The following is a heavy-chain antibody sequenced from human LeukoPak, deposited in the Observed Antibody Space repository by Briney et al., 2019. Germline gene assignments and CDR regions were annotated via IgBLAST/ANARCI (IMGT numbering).Heavy chain of an antibody. Sequence: SETLSLTCTVSGGSISSTSYYWGWIRQPPGKGLEWIGSIYHSGSTYFKPSLKSRLTISVDTSKNQFSLKLSSVTAADTAVYYCATPAGPFGDYDYWGQGTLVTVSS. CDR2: IYHSGST. J-gene: IGHJ4*02. CDR3: ATPAGPFGDYDY. CDR1: GGSISSTSYY. D-gene: IGHD4-17*01. V-gene: IGHV4-39*01.